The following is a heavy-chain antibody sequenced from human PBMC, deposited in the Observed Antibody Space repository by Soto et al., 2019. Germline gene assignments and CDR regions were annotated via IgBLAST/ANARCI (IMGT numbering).Heavy chain of an antibody. CDR2: TYHRSKWYS. Sequence: QVPLQQSGPGLVKPSQTLSLTCAISGDSVSSNSAAWNWLRQSPSRGLEWLGRTYHRSKWYSDYGISVKSRITINPDTSKNQFSLQLNSVSPEDTAVYYCARERGVLSEALDIWGQGTVVTVSS. J-gene: IGHJ3*02. V-gene: IGHV6-1*01. CDR1: GDSVSSNSAA. CDR3: ARERGVLSEALDI. D-gene: IGHD3-10*01.